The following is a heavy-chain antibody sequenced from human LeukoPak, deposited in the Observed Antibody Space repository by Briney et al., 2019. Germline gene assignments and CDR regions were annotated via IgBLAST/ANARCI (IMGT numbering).Heavy chain of an antibody. J-gene: IGHJ4*02. CDR3: ARGRNSAFDSAFDY. D-gene: IGHD5-12*01. V-gene: IGHV1-69*06. CDR1: GGTFTTHG. Sequence: ASVKVSCKASGGTFTTHGISWVRQAPGQGLEWMGGIIPMFTSANLAQRFQGRVTITADKSTRTAYMELSSLRSEDTAVYYCARGRNSAFDSAFDYWGQGTLVTVSS. CDR2: IIPMFTSA.